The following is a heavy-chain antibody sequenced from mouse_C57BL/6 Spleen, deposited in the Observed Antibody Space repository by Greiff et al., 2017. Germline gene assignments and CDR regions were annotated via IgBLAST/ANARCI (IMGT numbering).Heavy chain of an antibody. V-gene: IGHV1-55*01. CDR3: ASDDGYYGAWFAY. J-gene: IGHJ3*01. D-gene: IGHD2-3*01. Sequence: VQLQQPGAELVKPGASVKMSCKASGYTFTSYWITWVKQRPGQGLEWIGDIYPGSGSTNYNEKFKSKATLTVDTSSSTAYMQLSSLTSEDSAVYYCASDDGYYGAWFAYWGQGTLVTVSA. CDR2: IYPGSGST. CDR1: GYTFTSYW.